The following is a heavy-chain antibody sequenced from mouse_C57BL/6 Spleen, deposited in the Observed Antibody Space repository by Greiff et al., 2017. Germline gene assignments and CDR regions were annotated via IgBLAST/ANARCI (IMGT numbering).Heavy chain of an antibody. Sequence: VQLQQSGPELVKPGASVQISCKASGYAFSSSWLNWVKQRPGKGLEWIGRIYPGAGDTNYNGKFKGKATLTADKSSSTAYMQLSSLTSEDSAVDFWARSYGSSNDYAMDYWGQGASVTVSA. CDR3: ARSYGSSNDYAMDY. CDR1: GYAFSSSW. V-gene: IGHV1-82*01. D-gene: IGHD1-1*01. J-gene: IGHJ4*01. CDR2: IYPGAGDT.